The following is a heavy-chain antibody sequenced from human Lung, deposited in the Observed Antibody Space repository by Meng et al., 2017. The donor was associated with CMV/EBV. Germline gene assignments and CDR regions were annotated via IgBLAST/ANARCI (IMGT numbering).Heavy chain of an antibody. CDR1: GFTFSSYA. V-gene: IGHV3-30*04. D-gene: IGHD3-3*01. CDR2: ISYDGSNK. Sequence: SLKISXAASGFTFSSYAMHWVRQAPGKGLEWVAVISYDGSNKYYADSVKGRFTISRDNSKNTLYLQMNSLRAEDTAVYYCARDSLSGYSPRFDYWGQGNRVTCSS. CDR3: ARDSLSGYSPRFDY. J-gene: IGHJ4*02.